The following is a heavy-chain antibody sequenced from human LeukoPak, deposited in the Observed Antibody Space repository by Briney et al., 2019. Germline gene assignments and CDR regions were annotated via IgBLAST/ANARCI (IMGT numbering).Heavy chain of an antibody. J-gene: IGHJ4*02. CDR1: GGTFSSYA. Sequence: GASVKVSCKASGGTFSSYAISWVRQAPGQGLEWMGRIIPIFGIANYAQKFQGRVTITADKSTSTAYMELSSLRSEDTAVYYCARGHFYCSGGSCYGYWGQGTLVTASS. CDR3: ARGHFYCSGGSCYGY. V-gene: IGHV1-69*04. D-gene: IGHD2-15*01. CDR2: IIPIFGIA.